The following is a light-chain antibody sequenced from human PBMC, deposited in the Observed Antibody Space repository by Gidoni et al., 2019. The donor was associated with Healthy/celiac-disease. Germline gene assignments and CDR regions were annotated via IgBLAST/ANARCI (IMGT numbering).Light chain of an antibody. CDR3: QQSYSTPIT. CDR1: QSISSY. J-gene: IGKJ5*01. CDR2: AAS. Sequence: DIQMTQSPSSLSASVGDRVTITCRASQSISSYLNWYQQKPGKAPKLLIYAASSLQSGVPSRFIGSVSVTYFTLTISSLQPEDFATYYCQQSYSTPITFXQXTRLEIK. V-gene: IGKV1-39*01.